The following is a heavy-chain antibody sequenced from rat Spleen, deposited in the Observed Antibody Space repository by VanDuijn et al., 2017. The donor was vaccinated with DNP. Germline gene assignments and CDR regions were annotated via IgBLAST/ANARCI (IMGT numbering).Heavy chain of an antibody. CDR1: GFSLSVYH. CDR3: ARLLQYYFDY. V-gene: IGHV2-27*01. D-gene: IGHD1-1*01. J-gene: IGHJ2*01. CDR2: MQSGGGT. Sequence: QVQLKESGPGLVQPSQTLSLTCTVSGFSLSVYHVHWVRQPPGKALEWMGQMQSGGGTDYSSVLKSRLSISRDTSKSQVFLKMNSLQTEDTAMYFCARLLQYYFDYWGQGVMVTVSS.